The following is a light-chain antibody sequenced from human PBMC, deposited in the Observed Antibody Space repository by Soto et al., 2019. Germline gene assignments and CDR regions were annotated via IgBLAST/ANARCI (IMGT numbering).Light chain of an antibody. V-gene: IGKV1-33*01. CDR1: QDISNY. CDR3: QQYEKVGLT. Sequence: DIQMTQSPSSLSASVGDRVTITCQASQDISNYLTWYQQKPGKAPKLLIFDASNLETGVPSRFSGSGSGTDFIFTISSLQPEDIGTYYCQQYEKVGLTFGGGTKVEIK. CDR2: DAS. J-gene: IGKJ4*01.